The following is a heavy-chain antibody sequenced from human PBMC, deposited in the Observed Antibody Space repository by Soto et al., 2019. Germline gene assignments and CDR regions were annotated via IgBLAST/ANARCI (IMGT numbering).Heavy chain of an antibody. CDR1: GGTISSGDDY. V-gene: IGHV4-30-4*01. CDR2: IYNSGST. J-gene: IGHJ4*02. D-gene: IGHD7-27*01. CDR3: ARGPDGDKVDY. Sequence: SETISLTCSVSGGTISSGDDYWSWIRQPPGKGLEWIGHIYNSGSTYSNPSLKSRVTISVDTSKNQFSLKLSSVTAADTAVYYCARGPDGDKVDYWGQGTLVTVS.